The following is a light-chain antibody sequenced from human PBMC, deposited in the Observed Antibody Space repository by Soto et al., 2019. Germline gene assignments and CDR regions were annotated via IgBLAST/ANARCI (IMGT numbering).Light chain of an antibody. CDR1: QSISANY. Sequence: EIVLTQSPGTVSLSPGDRATLSCRASQSISANYLAWYQQKPGQAPRLLIHGVSIRATGIPDRFAGSGSGPDFTLTISRLEPEDFAVYYCHQYGVLPKTFGQGTTVEIK. V-gene: IGKV3-20*01. CDR3: HQYGVLPKT. J-gene: IGKJ1*01. CDR2: GVS.